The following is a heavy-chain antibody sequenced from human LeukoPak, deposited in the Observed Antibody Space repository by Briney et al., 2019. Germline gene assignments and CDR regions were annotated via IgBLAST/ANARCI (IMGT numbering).Heavy chain of an antibody. V-gene: IGHV3-74*01. J-gene: IGHJ6*04. CDR3: AELGITMIGGV. Sequence: GGSLRLSCAASGFTFSSHWMHWVRQGPGKGLVWVSRINSDGSSTAYADSVKGRFTISRDNAKNSLYLQMNSLRAEDTAVYYCAELGITMIGGVWGKGTTVTISS. CDR2: INSDGSST. CDR1: GFTFSSHW. D-gene: IGHD3-10*02.